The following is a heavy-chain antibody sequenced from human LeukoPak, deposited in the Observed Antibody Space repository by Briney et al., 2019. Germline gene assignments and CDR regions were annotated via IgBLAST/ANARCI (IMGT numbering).Heavy chain of an antibody. V-gene: IGHV3-74*01. CDR1: GFTFITYW. CDR2: INSDGSST. J-gene: IGHJ4*02. D-gene: IGHD1-26*01. Sequence: GGSLRLSCAASGFTFITYWMHWVRQAPGKGLVWVSRINSDGSSTSYADSVKGRFTISRDNAKNTLYLQMNSPRAEDTAVYYCARESAMGATTGDYWGQGTLVTVSS. CDR3: ARESAMGATTGDY.